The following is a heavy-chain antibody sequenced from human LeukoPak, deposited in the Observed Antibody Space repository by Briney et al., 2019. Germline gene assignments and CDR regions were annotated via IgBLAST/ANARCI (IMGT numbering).Heavy chain of an antibody. J-gene: IGHJ4*02. CDR3: ARVRYGSGSYGY. CDR2: ISSSSSYI. V-gene: IGHV3-21*01. CDR1: GFTFSSYS. D-gene: IGHD3-10*01. Sequence: GGSLRLSCAASGFTFSSYSMNWVRQAPGKGLEWVSSISSSSSYIYYADSVKGRFTISRDNAKNSLYLQMNSLRAEDTAVYYCARVRYGSGSYGYWGQGTLVTVSS.